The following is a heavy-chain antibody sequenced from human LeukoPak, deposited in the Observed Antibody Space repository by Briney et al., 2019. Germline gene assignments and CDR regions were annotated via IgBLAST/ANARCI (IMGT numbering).Heavy chain of an antibody. Sequence: TSETLFLTCNVSGVSISSSSYYWGWIRQPPGKGLEWIGSIYSSGSTYYNSSLKSRVTISIDTSKNQVSLKMSSVTAADTAVYYCATWVYYDILTGSGTDYWGQGTLVTVSS. CDR1: GVSISSSSYY. D-gene: IGHD3-9*01. CDR2: IYSSGST. J-gene: IGHJ4*02. CDR3: ATWVYYDILTGSGTDY. V-gene: IGHV4-39*01.